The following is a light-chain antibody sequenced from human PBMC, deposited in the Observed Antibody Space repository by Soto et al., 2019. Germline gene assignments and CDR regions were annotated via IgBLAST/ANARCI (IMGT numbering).Light chain of an antibody. J-gene: IGKJ4*01. CDR1: QSVSSN. V-gene: IGKV3-11*01. CDR2: DAS. CDR3: QQLNNWPLT. Sequence: IVMTQSPAILSVSPGERATLSCRAGQSVSSNLAWYQQKPGQAPRLLIYDASRRATGIPARFSGSGSGTDFTLTISSLEPEDFAVYYCQQLNNWPLTFGGGTKVDNK.